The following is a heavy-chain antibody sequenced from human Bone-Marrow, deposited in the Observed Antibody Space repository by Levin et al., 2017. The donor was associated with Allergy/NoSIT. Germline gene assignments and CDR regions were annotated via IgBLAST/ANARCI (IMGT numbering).Heavy chain of an antibody. V-gene: IGHV3-30*18. J-gene: IGHJ4*02. D-gene: IGHD1-14*01. CDR2: ISYDGRTK. Sequence: LSLTCAASGFTFNSFGMTWVRQAPGKGLEWVAVISYDGRTKYYADSVKGRFTISRDNSNSTLHLQMNSLRAGDTAVYYCAKPSTPGDYYFDSWGQGTLVTVSS. CDR1: GFTFNSFG. CDR3: AKPSTPGDYYFDS.